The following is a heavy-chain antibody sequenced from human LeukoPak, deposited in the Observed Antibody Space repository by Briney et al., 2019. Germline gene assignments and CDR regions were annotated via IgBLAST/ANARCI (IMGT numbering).Heavy chain of an antibody. Sequence: GGSLRLSCAASGFTFSIYAMSWVRQAAGKGLEWVSALSGSGGSTYYADSVKGRFTISRDNSKNTLYVQMNSLRAEDTAVYYCAKDRQSRGSLGFDYWGQGALVIVSS. V-gene: IGHV3-23*01. D-gene: IGHD3-22*01. CDR2: LSGSGGST. J-gene: IGHJ4*02. CDR3: AKDRQSRGSLGFDY. CDR1: GFTFSIYA.